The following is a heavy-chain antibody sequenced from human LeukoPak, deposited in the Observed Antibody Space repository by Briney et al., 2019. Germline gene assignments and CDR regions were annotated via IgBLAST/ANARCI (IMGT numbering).Heavy chain of an antibody. D-gene: IGHD6-19*01. CDR2: ISYDGSNK. CDR1: GFTFSSYA. J-gene: IGHJ4*02. CDR3: ARAWYSGWYIHLDY. V-gene: IGHV3-30-3*01. Sequence: PGRSQRLSCAASGFTFSSYAMHWVRQAPGKGLEWVAVISYDGSNKYYADSVKGRFTISRDNSKNTLYLQMNSLRAEDTAVYYCARAWYSGWYIHLDYWGQGTLVTVSS.